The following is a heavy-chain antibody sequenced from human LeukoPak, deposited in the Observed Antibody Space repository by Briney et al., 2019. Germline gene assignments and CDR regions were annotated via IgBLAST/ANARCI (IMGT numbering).Heavy chain of an antibody. CDR1: GFTFSDYY. CDR3: ARRPDGYAYGLDY. V-gene: IGHV3-11*01. Sequence: GGSLRLSCSASGFTFSDYYMSWVRQTPGKGLEWLSYISSSDSTVYYADAVKGRFTVSRDNAKSSLYLQMSSLRPEDTAVYYCARRPDGYAYGLDYWGQGTLVTVSS. D-gene: IGHD5-18*01. CDR2: ISSSDSTV. J-gene: IGHJ4*02.